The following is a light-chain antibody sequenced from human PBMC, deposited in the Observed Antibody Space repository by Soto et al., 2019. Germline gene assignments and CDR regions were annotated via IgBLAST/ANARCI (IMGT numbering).Light chain of an antibody. CDR3: CSYAGHSILL. CDR1: SSDVGNYKF. Sequence: QSALTQPASMSGSPGQSITISCIGTSSDVGNYKFVSWYQQHPGKAPKLIIYEGSERPSGVSNRFSGSKSGNTASLTISGLQTEDEAYCCCCSYAGHSILLFGGGTKVTVL. V-gene: IGLV2-23*01. J-gene: IGLJ3*02. CDR2: EGS.